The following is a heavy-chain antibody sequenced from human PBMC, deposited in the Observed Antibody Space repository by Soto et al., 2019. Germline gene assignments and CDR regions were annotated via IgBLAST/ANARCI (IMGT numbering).Heavy chain of an antibody. CDR3: ARSGYYGSGSQLYYYYYYGMDV. D-gene: IGHD3-10*01. J-gene: IGHJ6*02. V-gene: IGHV1-69*01. CDR1: GGTFSSYA. CDR2: IIPIFGTA. Sequence: QVQLVQSGAEVKKPGSSVKVSCKASGGTFSSYAISWVQQAPGQGLEWMGGIIPIFGTANYAQKFQGRVTITADESTSTAYMELSSLRSEDTAVYYCARSGYYGSGSQLYYYYYYGMDVWGQGTTVTVSS.